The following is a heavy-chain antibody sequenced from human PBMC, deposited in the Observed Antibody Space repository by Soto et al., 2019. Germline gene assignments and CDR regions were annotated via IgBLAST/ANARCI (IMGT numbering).Heavy chain of an antibody. V-gene: IGHV1-69*13. CDR3: ARSSMSDAFDI. Sequence: ASVKVSCKASGGTFSSYAINWVRQAPGQGLEWMGGIIPIFGTANYAQKFQGRATITADESTSTAYMELSSLRSEDTAVYYCARSSMSDAFDIWGQGTMVTVSS. D-gene: IGHD6-6*01. CDR1: GGTFSSYA. J-gene: IGHJ3*02. CDR2: IIPIFGTA.